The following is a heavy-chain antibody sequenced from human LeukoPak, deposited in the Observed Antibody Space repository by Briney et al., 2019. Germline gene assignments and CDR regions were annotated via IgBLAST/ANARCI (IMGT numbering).Heavy chain of an antibody. J-gene: IGHJ6*02. CDR3: ARESGQQDHYYGMVG. D-gene: IGHD1/OR15-1a*01. CDR1: GGTFSSYA. Sequence: SVKVSCTASGGTFSSYAISWVRQAPGQGLELMGGIIPIFGTANYEQKFHGRVTFTADESTSTAYMELSSLRSEDTAVDYCARESGQQDHYYGMVGWGQGTTVSVSS. CDR2: IIPIFGTA. V-gene: IGHV1-69*13.